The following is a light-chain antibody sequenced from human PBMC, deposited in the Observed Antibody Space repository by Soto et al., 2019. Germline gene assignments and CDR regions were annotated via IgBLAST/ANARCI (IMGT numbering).Light chain of an antibody. CDR3: QSYDSSLSGNVV. CDR2: GNS. Sequence: QPVLTQPPSVSGAPGQRVTISCTGSSSNIGAGYDVHWYQQLPGTAPKLTIYGNSNRPSGFPDRCSGSKSGTSASLAITGLQAEDEADYYCQSYDSSLSGNVVFGGGTKLTVL. CDR1: SSNIGAGYD. V-gene: IGLV1-40*01. J-gene: IGLJ2*01.